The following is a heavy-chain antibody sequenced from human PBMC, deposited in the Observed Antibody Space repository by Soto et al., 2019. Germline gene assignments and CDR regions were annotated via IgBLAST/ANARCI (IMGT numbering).Heavy chain of an antibody. J-gene: IGHJ4*02. CDR2: ISSSSSTI. Sequence: GGSVRLSCAASGCTFSSYSMNWVRQAPGKGLEWVSYISSSSSTIYYADSVKGRFTISRDNAKNSLYLQMNGLKPEDTAVHFCAREVPDFVLEPVPMAVWCQGTLVTVS. CDR3: AREVPDFVLEPVPMAV. CDR1: GCTFSSYS. V-gene: IGHV3-48*01. D-gene: IGHD3-10*01.